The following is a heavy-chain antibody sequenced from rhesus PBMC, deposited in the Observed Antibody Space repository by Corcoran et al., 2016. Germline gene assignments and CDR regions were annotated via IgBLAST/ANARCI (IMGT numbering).Heavy chain of an antibody. CDR3: GRHPYPFGGLDS. CDR1: GDSISSWNW. J-gene: IGHJ6*01. V-gene: IGHV4-65*02. Sequence: QVQLQESGPGLVKPSEPLSLTCAVSGDSISSWNWWSWIRQSPGKGLEWIGNFGGSSGNNYNNPSLRSRVTISKDTSKNPFSLKVTSMTAADTAVYYCGRHPYPFGGLDSWGQGVVVTVAS. CDR2: FGGSSGNN.